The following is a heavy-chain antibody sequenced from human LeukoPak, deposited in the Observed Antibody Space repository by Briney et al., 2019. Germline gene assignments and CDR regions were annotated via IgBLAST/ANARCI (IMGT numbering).Heavy chain of an antibody. D-gene: IGHD5/OR15-5a*01. Sequence: ASVKVSCKASGYTFTGYYMHWVRQAPGQGLEWMGWINPNSGGTNYAQKFQGWVTMTRDTSISTAYMKLSRLRSDDTAVYYCARARTLRPYYYYGMDVWGKGTTVTVSS. CDR1: GYTFTGYY. CDR2: INPNSGGT. V-gene: IGHV1-2*04. CDR3: ARARTLRPYYYYGMDV. J-gene: IGHJ6*04.